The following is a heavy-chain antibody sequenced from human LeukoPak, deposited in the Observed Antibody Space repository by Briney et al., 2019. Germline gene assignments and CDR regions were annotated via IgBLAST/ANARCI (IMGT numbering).Heavy chain of an antibody. CDR2: ISSSSSYI. V-gene: IGHV3-21*01. CDR3: ARGEERATSRSYFDY. CDR1: GFTFPTNN. J-gene: IGHJ4*02. D-gene: IGHD5-24*01. Sequence: GGSLRLSCAASGFTFPTNNMNWVRQAPGKGLEWVSSISSSSSYIYYADSVEGRFTISRDNAKNSVYLQMNSLRAEDTAVYYCARGEERATSRSYFDYWGQGVLVTVSS.